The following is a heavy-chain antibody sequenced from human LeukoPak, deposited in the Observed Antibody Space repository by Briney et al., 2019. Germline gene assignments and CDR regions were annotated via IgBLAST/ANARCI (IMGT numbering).Heavy chain of an antibody. Sequence: GGSLRLSCAASGFTFSSFGMHWVRQAPGKGLEWVAVIWYDGSNKYYADSVKGRFTISRDNSKNTLSLQMNSLRAEDTAVYYCAREDFIAAAGCFDPWGQGTLVTVSS. J-gene: IGHJ5*02. CDR3: AREDFIAAAGCFDP. V-gene: IGHV3-33*01. CDR2: IWYDGSNK. CDR1: GFTFSSFG. D-gene: IGHD6-13*01.